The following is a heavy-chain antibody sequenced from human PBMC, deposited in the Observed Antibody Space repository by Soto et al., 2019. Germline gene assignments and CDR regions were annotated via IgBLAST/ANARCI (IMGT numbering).Heavy chain of an antibody. Sequence: PGESLKISCKGSGYSFTSYWIGWVRQMPGKGLEWMGIIYPGDSDTRYSPSFQGQVTISADKSISTAYLQWSSLKASDTAMYYCARPHYSSSWYSSSYYFDYWGQGTLVTVSS. D-gene: IGHD6-13*01. CDR2: IYPGDSDT. V-gene: IGHV5-51*01. J-gene: IGHJ4*02. CDR1: GYSFTSYW. CDR3: ARPHYSSSWYSSSYYFDY.